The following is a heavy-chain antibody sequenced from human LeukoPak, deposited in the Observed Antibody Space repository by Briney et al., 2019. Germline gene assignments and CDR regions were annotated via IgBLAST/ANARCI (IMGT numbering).Heavy chain of an antibody. D-gene: IGHD6-13*01. CDR1: GFTFSSYD. Sequence: GGSLRLSCAASGFTFSSYDMHWVRQATGKGLEWVSAIGTAGDTYYPGSVKGRFTISRDNSKNTLYLQMNSLRAEDTALYYCARDQQLVLPYYYYYYMDVWGKGTTVTVSS. CDR3: ARDQQLVLPYYYYYYMDV. CDR2: IGTAGDT. V-gene: IGHV3-13*01. J-gene: IGHJ6*03.